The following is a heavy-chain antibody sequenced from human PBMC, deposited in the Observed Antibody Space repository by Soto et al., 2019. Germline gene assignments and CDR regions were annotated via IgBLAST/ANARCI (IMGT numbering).Heavy chain of an antibody. D-gene: IGHD3-10*01. J-gene: IGHJ5*02. Sequence: GSLRLSCAASGFIFSDHYMDWVRQAPGRGLEWVGRIRNKANSYTTEYAASVRGRFTISRDDSKNSLYLQMNSLKTEDTAVYYCAVVRGSFLDPWGQGTRVTVSS. CDR3: AVVRGSFLDP. V-gene: IGHV3-72*01. CDR2: IRNKANSYTT. CDR1: GFIFSDHY.